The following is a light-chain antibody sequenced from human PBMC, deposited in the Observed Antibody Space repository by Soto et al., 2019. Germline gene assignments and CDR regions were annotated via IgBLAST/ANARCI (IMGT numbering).Light chain of an antibody. CDR3: QQYNSYPWT. J-gene: IGKJ1*01. Sequence: DIQMTQSPSTLSASVGDRVTITCRASQSISSWLAWYQQKPGKAPKLPIYKASSFESGVPSRFSGSGSGTEFTLTISSLQPDDFATYYCQQYNSYPWTFGQGTKVEIK. CDR2: KAS. V-gene: IGKV1-5*03. CDR1: QSISSW.